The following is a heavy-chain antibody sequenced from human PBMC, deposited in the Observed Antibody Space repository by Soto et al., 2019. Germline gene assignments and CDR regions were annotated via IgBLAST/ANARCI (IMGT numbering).Heavy chain of an antibody. CDR1: GGSISSYY. CDR2: IYTSGST. Sequence: QVQLQESGPGLVKPSETLSLTCTVSGGSISSYYWSWIRQPAGKGLAWIGRIYTSGSTNYNPSLKSRVTMSVDTSKNQFSLKLSSVTAADTAVYYCARDQGGSYLQDYFDYWGQGTLVTVSS. V-gene: IGHV4-4*07. J-gene: IGHJ4*02. CDR3: ARDQGGSYLQDYFDY. D-gene: IGHD1-26*01.